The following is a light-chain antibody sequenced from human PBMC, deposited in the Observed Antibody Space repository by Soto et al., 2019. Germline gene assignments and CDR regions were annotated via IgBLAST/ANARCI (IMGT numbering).Light chain of an antibody. CDR1: QSVSSSF. J-gene: IGKJ5*01. CDR3: QKYGSSPRT. V-gene: IGKV3-20*01. Sequence: EIVLPPSPGTLSLSPLEIAPISCLCSQSVSSSFLAWYQQKVGQAPRLLIYGASSRATGIPDRFSGSGSGTDFTLTISRLEPEDFVVYYCQKYGSSPRTCGKGPRLEIK. CDR2: GAS.